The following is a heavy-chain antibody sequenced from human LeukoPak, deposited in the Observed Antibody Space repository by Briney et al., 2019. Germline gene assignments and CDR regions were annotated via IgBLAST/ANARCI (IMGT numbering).Heavy chain of an antibody. Sequence: GGSLRLSCAASGFTFSSYAMSWVRQAPGKGLEWVSAISGSGGSTYYADSVKGRFTISRDNSKNTLYLQMNSLRAEDTAVYYCAPTAYYYDSSGYYFDYWGQGTLVTVSS. CDR3: APTAYYYDSSGYYFDY. V-gene: IGHV3-23*01. CDR2: ISGSGGST. D-gene: IGHD3-22*01. CDR1: GFTFSSYA. J-gene: IGHJ4*02.